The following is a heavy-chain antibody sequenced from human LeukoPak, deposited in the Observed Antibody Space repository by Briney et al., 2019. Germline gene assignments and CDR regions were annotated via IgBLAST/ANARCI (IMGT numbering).Heavy chain of an antibody. Sequence: SETLSLTCTVSGGSISSYYWNWIRHPPGEGRKWIGYIFYSGITNYNPSLKSRVPISVDTSKKQFSLKLTSVTAADTAVYYCARDSGSYPHWFAPWGQGTLVTVCS. CDR3: ARDSGSYPHWFAP. CDR1: GGSISSYY. V-gene: IGHV4-59*01. D-gene: IGHD1-26*01. J-gene: IGHJ5*02. CDR2: IFYSGIT.